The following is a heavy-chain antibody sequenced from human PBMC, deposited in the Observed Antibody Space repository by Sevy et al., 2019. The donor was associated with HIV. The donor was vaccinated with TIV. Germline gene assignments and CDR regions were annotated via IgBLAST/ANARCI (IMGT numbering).Heavy chain of an antibody. D-gene: IGHD2-2*01. CDR3: ARPMYSTSWDDAFHI. CDR1: GFTFSNYA. J-gene: IGHJ3*02. V-gene: IGHV3-30*04. Sequence: GGSLRLSCEASGFTFSNYAMHWVRQAPGKGLEWVAVISLDGRNTYYIDSVKGRFTISRDNSRNTLYLQVNSLRTEDTAVYYCARPMYSTSWDDAFHIWGQGTMVTVSS. CDR2: ISLDGRNT.